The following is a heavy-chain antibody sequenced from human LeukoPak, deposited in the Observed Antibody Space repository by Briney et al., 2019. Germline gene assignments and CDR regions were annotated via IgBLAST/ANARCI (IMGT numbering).Heavy chain of an antibody. Sequence: GGSLRLSCAASGFTFSTNAMHWVRQTPGKGLEWMAVTSYDGNSDTYADPVEGRFTVSRDNSRNILYLQMNSLRNDDTAMYYCARDGANDLFKGGAYFLDWGQGALVIVS. D-gene: IGHD4/OR15-4a*01. V-gene: IGHV3-30*04. CDR3: ARDGANDLFKGGAYFLD. CDR1: GFTFSTNA. J-gene: IGHJ1*01. CDR2: TSYDGNSD.